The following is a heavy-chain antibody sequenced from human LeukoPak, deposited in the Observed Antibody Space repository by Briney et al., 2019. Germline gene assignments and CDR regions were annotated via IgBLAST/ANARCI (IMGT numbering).Heavy chain of an antibody. CDR2: INPGDSDT. CDR1: GYTFISYW. V-gene: IGHV5-51*01. Sequence: GESLQISSQVSGYTFISYWIGWVRQMPGRGLEWMGIINPGDSDTRYSPSFQGQVTISVDKSISTAYRQWSSLKASDTAMYYCARGEVYFDHWGQGTLVTVSS. J-gene: IGHJ4*02. CDR3: ARGEVYFDH.